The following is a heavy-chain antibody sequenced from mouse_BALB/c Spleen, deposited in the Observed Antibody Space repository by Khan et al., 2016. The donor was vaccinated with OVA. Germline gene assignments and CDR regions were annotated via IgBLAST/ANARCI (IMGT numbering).Heavy chain of an antibody. CDR3: TRLAYYYDSEGFAY. J-gene: IGHJ3*01. Sequence: EVELVESGGDLVKPGGSLKLSCVASGFTFSTYGMSWVRQTPDKRLEWVATVSTGGTYTYYNDIVKGRFTFSRDNAKNTPYLQLSGLRSEDTAMFFCTRLAYYYDSEGFAYWGQGTLVTVS. CDR1: GFTFSTYG. CDR2: VSTGGTYT. D-gene: IGHD1-1*01. V-gene: IGHV5-6*01.